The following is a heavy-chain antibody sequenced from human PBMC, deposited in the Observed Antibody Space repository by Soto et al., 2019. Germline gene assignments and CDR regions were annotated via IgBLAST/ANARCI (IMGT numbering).Heavy chain of an antibody. CDR1: GYTLTELS. CDR3: ATCSGGSCYF. Sequence: QVQLVQSGAEVKKPGASVRVSCKVSGYTLTELSMHWVRQAPGKGLEWMGAFDAEDGKKIYAQKFQGRVTLTEDTSTDTAYMELNSLTSDDTAVYYCATCSGGSCYFWGQGALVTVSS. CDR2: FDAEDGKK. V-gene: IGHV1-24*01. J-gene: IGHJ4*02. D-gene: IGHD2-15*01.